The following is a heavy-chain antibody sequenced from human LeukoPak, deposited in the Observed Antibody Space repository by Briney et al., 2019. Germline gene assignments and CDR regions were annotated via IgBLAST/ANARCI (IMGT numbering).Heavy chain of an antibody. CDR3: ATTDTAHAFDI. J-gene: IGHJ3*02. D-gene: IGHD5-18*01. CDR1: GYTFNRHW. CDR2: IYPGDSDT. V-gene: IGHV5-51*01. Sequence: GESLQISCQGSGYTFNRHWIGWVRQMPGKGLEWMGIIYPGDSDTRYSPSFQGQVTISADKSISTAYLQWSSLKASDTAMYYCATTDTAHAFDIWGQGTMVTVSS.